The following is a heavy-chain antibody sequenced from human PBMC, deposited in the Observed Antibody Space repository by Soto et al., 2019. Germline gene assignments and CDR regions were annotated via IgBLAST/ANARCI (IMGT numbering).Heavy chain of an antibody. J-gene: IGHJ5*02. CDR3: ARDDYGANS. CDR1: GGSISSGDYY. V-gene: IGHV4-30-4*01. Sequence: SETLSLTCTVSGGSISSGDYYWSWIRQPPGKGLEWIGYIDYSGSTYYNPSLKSRVAISVDPSKNQFSLKLSSVTAADTAVYYCARDDYGANSWGQGTLVTVSS. CDR2: IDYSGST. D-gene: IGHD4-17*01.